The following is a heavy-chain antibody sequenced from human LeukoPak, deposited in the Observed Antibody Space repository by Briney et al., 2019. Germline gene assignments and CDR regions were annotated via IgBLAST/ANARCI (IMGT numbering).Heavy chain of an antibody. CDR3: ARRSDSSGYYYFDY. CDR2: IYYSGST. CDR1: GGSISSYY. D-gene: IGHD3-22*01. Sequence: SETLSLTCTVSGGSISSYYWSWIRQPPGKGLEWIGYIYYSGSTNYNPSLKSRVTISVDTSKNQFSLKLSSVTAADTAVYYCARRSDSSGYYYFDYWGQGTLVTVSS. J-gene: IGHJ4*02. V-gene: IGHV4-59*12.